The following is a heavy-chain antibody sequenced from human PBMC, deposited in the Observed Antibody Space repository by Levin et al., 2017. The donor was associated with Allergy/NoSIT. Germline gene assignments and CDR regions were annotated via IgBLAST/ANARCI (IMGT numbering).Heavy chain of an antibody. CDR1: GYTLNSYG. Sequence: PGESLKISCKTSGYTLNSYGVSWVRQAPGQGLEWMGWISAYNGNTNYAQKLQGRVTMTTDTSTSTDYMELRSLRSDDTAVYYCARGGGILTGDAFHIWGQGTMVTVSS. V-gene: IGHV1-18*01. CDR3: ARGGGILTGDAFHI. CDR2: ISAYNGNT. J-gene: IGHJ3*02. D-gene: IGHD3-9*01.